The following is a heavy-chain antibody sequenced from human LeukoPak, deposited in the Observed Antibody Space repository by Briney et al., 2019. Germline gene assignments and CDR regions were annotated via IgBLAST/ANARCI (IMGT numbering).Heavy chain of an antibody. J-gene: IGHJ4*02. D-gene: IGHD3-9*01. Sequence: ASVKVSFKASGYTFTSYGISWVRQAPGQGLEWMGWISAYNGNTNYSQKLQGRVTITTDTSTSTAYMELRSLRSDDTAVYYCAGGEKTVLRYFDYSYWGQGTLVTVSS. CDR3: AGGEKTVLRYFDYSY. CDR1: GYTFTSYG. CDR2: ISAYNGNT. V-gene: IGHV1-18*04.